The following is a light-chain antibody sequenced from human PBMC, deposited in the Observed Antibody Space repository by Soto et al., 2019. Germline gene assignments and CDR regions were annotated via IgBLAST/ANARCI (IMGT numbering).Light chain of an antibody. CDR3: SSYTRSTTLYVV. CDR1: SSDIGGYNY. V-gene: IGLV2-14*01. J-gene: IGLJ2*01. CDR2: DVS. Sequence: QSALTQPASVSGSPGQSITISCTGTSSDIGGYNYVSWYQQHPGKAPKLMIYDVSNRPSGVSNRFSGSKSGTTASLTISGLQAEDEAGYYCSSYTRSTTLYVVFGGGTQLTVL.